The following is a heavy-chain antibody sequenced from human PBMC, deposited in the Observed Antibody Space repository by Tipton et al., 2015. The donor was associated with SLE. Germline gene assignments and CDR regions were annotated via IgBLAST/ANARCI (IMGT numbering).Heavy chain of an antibody. CDR2: IYHSGST. V-gene: IGHV4-39*07. Sequence: TLSLTCTVSGGSISSGSYYWGWIRQPPGKGLEWIGSIYHSGSTYYNPSLKSRVTISVDTSKNQFSLKLSSVTAADTAVYYCARDGWGSEAFDIWGQGTMVTVSS. CDR1: GGSISSGSYY. J-gene: IGHJ3*02. D-gene: IGHD6-19*01. CDR3: ARDGWGSEAFDI.